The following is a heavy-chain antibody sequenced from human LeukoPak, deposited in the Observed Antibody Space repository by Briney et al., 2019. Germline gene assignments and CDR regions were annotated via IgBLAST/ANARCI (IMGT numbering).Heavy chain of an antibody. CDR1: GFTFSSFS. CDR3: AKELRRWSGYYDY. J-gene: IGHJ4*02. V-gene: IGHV3-21*04. CDR2: TSSSSAYT. Sequence: GGSLRLSCAASGFTFSSFSMIWVRQAPGKGLEWVSSTSSSSAYTFYAESGKGRFTISRDNAKNSLYLQMNSLRAEDTALYYCAKELRRWSGYYDYWGQGTLVTVSS. D-gene: IGHD3-3*01.